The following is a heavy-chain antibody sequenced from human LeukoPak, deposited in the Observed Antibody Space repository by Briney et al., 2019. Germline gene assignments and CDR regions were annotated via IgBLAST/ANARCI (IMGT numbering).Heavy chain of an antibody. CDR1: GYTFPSYW. J-gene: IGHJ4*02. V-gene: IGHV5-51*01. Sequence: GESLKISCKGSGYTFPSYWIGWVRQMPGKGLEWMGIIYPGDSDTRYSPSFQGQVTISADKSISTAYLQWTSLKASDTAMYYCARLRVLVSGPFDHWGQGALVTVSS. CDR3: ARLRVLVSGPFDH. D-gene: IGHD2-15*01. CDR2: IYPGDSDT.